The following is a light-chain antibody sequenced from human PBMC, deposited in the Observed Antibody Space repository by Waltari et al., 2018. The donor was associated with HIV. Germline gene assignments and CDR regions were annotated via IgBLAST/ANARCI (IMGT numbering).Light chain of an antibody. CDR3: SSYTSSSTLV. Sequence: QSALTQPASVSGSPGQSITISCTGTSSYVGGYQYVSWYQQHPGKAPKLMIYEFSNRPSGVSNRFSGSKSGNTASLTISGLQAEDEADYYCSSYTSSSTLVFGTGTKVTVL. CDR1: SSYVGGYQY. CDR2: EFS. V-gene: IGLV2-14*01. J-gene: IGLJ1*01.